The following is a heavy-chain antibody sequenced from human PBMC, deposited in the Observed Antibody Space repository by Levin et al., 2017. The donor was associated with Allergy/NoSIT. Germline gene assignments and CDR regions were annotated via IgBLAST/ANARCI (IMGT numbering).Heavy chain of an antibody. V-gene: IGHV3-21*01. CDR2: ISGSSSYT. CDR3: SRGMWNGGGRLATYFDF. CDR1: GFSFNTYS. D-gene: IGHD2-8*01. J-gene: IGHJ4*02. Sequence: GGSLRLSCAASGFSFNTYSMNWVRQAPGQGLEWVSSISGSSSYTYYADSVQGRFTISRDNAKNSLFLQMTSLRVERTAVSYCSRGMWNGGGRLATYFDFWGQGTLVTVSS.